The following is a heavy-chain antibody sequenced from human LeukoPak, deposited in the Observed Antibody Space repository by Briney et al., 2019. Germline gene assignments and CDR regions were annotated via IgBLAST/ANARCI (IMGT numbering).Heavy chain of an antibody. Sequence: SETLSLNCSVSGGSISSNSYYLGWIRQPPGKGLEWIGSIHYSGSTYHNPSLKSRVTVSVDTSKNQFSLKLSSVTAADTAVYYCARQDIRVLWYFDYWGQGTLVTVSS. CDR2: IHYSGST. CDR1: GGSISSNSYY. CDR3: ARQDIRVLWYFDY. D-gene: IGHD5-12*01. V-gene: IGHV4-39*01. J-gene: IGHJ4*02.